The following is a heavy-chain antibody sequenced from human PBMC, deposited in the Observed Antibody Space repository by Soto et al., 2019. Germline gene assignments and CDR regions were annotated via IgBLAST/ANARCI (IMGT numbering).Heavy chain of an antibody. Sequence: GGSLRLSCAASGFTFSSYWMSWVRQAPGKGLEWVANIKQDGSEKYYVDSVKGRFTISRDNAKNSLYLQMNSLRAEDTAVYYCARDGWQLVQSDYYYGMDVWGQGTTVTVSS. CDR3: ARDGWQLVQSDYYYGMDV. CDR1: GFTFSSYW. D-gene: IGHD6-6*01. V-gene: IGHV3-7*05. J-gene: IGHJ6*02. CDR2: IKQDGSEK.